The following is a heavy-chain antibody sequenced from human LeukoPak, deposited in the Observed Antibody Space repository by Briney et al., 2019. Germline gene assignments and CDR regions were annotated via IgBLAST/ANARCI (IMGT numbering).Heavy chain of an antibody. J-gene: IGHJ6*02. CDR3: ARDRRQSGDGDV. CDR1: GFTVSSNY. V-gene: IGHV3-53*01. Sequence: GGSLRLSCAASGFTVSSNYMSWVRQAPGKGLEWVSVIYSGGSTYYADSVKGRFTISRDNSKNTLYLRMNSLRAEDTAVYYCARDRRQSGDGDVWGQGTTVTVSS. CDR2: IYSGGST. D-gene: IGHD2-21*02.